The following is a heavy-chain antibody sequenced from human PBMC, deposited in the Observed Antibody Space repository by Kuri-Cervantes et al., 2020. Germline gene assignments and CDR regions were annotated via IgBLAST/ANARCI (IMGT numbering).Heavy chain of an antibody. CDR3: AMGGGYGNPPDYYYYYYHMDV. J-gene: IGHJ6*03. CDR1: GVSISSSSYY. CDR2: IYYSGST. D-gene: IGHD5-18*01. V-gene: IGHV4-61*05. Sequence: SETLSLTCTVSGVSISSSSYYWGWIRQPPGKGLEWIGYIYYSGSTNYNPSLKSRVTISVDTSKNQFSLKLSSVTAADTAVYYCAMGGGYGNPPDYYYYYYHMDVWGKGTTVTVSS.